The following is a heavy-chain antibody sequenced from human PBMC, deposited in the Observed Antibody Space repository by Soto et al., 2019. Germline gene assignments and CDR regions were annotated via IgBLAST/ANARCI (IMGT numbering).Heavy chain of an antibody. V-gene: IGHV1-2*02. CDR3: AKEMQRGMDD. CDR1: GYTFSDYH. J-gene: IGHJ6*02. Sequence: QVQLVQSGAEVKNPGASVKVSCKASGYTFSDYHMHWVRQAPGQGLEWMGWIYPNTGGTIYAQKFQGRVTMTRDTSISTAYMELSRLRSDDTAVYYCAKEMQRGMDDWGQGTTVTVSS. CDR2: IYPNTGGT.